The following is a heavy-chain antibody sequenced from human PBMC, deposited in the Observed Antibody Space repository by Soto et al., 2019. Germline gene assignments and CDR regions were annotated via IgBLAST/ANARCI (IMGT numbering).Heavy chain of an antibody. CDR2: VYYSGTT. J-gene: IGHJ4*02. Sequence: QVQLQESGPGLIRPSETLSLICSISGASISRGGHYWSWIRLHPEKGLEWIGNVYYSGTTSYSPPLRSRITTSVDTARDQFSLKMTSVTAADTAVYYCARQGCGSECFGEYSLDYCGQGRLVTVSS. D-gene: IGHD2-21*01. CDR1: GASISRGGHY. V-gene: IGHV4-31*03. CDR3: ARQGCGSECFGEYSLDY.